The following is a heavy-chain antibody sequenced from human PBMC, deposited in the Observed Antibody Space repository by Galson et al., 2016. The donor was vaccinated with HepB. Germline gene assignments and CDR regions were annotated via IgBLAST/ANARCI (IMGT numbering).Heavy chain of an antibody. CDR3: ARDRAYCGGDCYYDAFDI. CDR1: GFTFSSSW. J-gene: IGHJ3*02. V-gene: IGHV3-74*01. D-gene: IGHD2-21*02. Sequence: SLRLSCAASGFTFSSSWMHWVRQAPGKGLVWVSRINSDGTSTTYADSVKGRFTISRDNAKKTLYLQMNSLRAEDTAVYYCARDRAYCGGDCYYDAFDIWGQGTMVTVSS. CDR2: INSDGTST.